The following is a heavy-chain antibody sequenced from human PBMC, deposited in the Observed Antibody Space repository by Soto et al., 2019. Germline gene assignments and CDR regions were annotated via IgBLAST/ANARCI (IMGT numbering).Heavy chain of an antibody. J-gene: IGHJ4*02. V-gene: IGHV4-4*02. D-gene: IGHD3-10*01. CDR2: IHHSGAT. Sequence: QVRLQESGPGLVKPSGTLSLTCLVSGGSMSSPNWWTWVRQAPVKGLEWIAEIHHSGATNYSPSLKSRAVLSIDKSNNQFSLQLPSVTAADTAVYYCATGSPYYYGSGGMWDSWGRGALVTVSS. CDR1: GGSMSSPNW. CDR3: ATGSPYYYGSGGMWDS.